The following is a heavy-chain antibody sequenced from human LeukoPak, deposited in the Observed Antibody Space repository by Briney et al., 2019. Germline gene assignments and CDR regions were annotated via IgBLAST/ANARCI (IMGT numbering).Heavy chain of an antibody. CDR3: AKDYGYSYGRDAFDI. V-gene: IGHV3-21*04. D-gene: IGHD5-18*01. J-gene: IGHJ3*02. CDR1: GFIFSNSA. CDR2: INNDGSYI. Sequence: GGSLRLSCAASGFIFSNSAMNWVRQAPGKGLEWVSSINNDGSYIYYAGSVKGRFTISRDNAKNSLYLQMNSLRAEDTALYYCAKDYGYSYGRDAFDIWGQGTMVTVSS.